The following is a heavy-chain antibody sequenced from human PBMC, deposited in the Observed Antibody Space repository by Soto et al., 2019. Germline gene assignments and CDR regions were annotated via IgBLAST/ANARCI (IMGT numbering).Heavy chain of an antibody. Sequence: PGGSLRLSCAASGLTFSDYNMNWVRQAPGKGLEWVSYISSTSGTIFYADSVKGRFTISRDNAKNSLYLQMNSLRDEDTAVYYCARDLPDFWGQGTLVTVSS. V-gene: IGHV3-48*02. J-gene: IGHJ4*02. D-gene: IGHD3-3*01. CDR2: ISSTSGTI. CDR1: GLTFSDYN. CDR3: ARDLPDF.